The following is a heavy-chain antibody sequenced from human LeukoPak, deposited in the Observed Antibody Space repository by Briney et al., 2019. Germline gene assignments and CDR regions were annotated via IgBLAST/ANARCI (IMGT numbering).Heavy chain of an antibody. J-gene: IGHJ4*02. CDR2: IRSGGTNR. D-gene: IGHD3-9*01. Sequence: PGGSLRLSCVASGFTFSTYVMSWVRQAPGKGLDWVSAIRSGGTNRHYAASVKGRFTISGDNAKNSLYLQMNSLRAEDTAVYYCARTNSGAYDILTGYYEQFDYWGQGTLVTVSS. CDR1: GFTFSTYV. CDR3: ARTNSGAYDILTGYYEQFDY. V-gene: IGHV3-23*01.